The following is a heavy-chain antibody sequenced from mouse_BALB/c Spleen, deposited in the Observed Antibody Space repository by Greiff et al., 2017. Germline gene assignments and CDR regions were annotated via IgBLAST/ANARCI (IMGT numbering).Heavy chain of an antibody. J-gene: IGHJ4*01. CDR3: ASRTTDYAMDY. CDR2: IWSGGST. CDR1: GFSLTSYG. V-gene: IGHV2-2*02. D-gene: IGHD1-1*01. Sequence: VKLMESGPGLVQPSQSLSITCTVSGFSLTSYGVHWVRQSPGKGLEWLGVIWSGGSTDYNAAFISRLSISKDNSKSQVFFKMNSLQANDTAIYYCASRTTDYAMDYWGQGTSVTVSS.